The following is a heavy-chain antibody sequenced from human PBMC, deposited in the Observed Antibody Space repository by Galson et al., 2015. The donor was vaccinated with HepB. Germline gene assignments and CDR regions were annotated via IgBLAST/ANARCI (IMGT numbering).Heavy chain of an antibody. CDR1: GFTFSSYG. D-gene: IGHD1-26*01. CDR2: ISYDGSNK. J-gene: IGHJ4*02. V-gene: IGHV3-30*03. CDR3: ARNGVGATTRSFDY. Sequence: SLRLSCAASGFTFSSYGMHWVRQAPGKGLEWVAVISYDGSNKYYADSVKGRFTISRDNSKNTLYLQMNSLRAEDTAVYYCARNGVGATTRSFDYWGQGTLVTVSS.